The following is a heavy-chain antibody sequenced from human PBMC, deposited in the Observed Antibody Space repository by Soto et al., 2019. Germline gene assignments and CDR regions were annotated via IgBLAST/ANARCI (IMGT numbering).Heavy chain of an antibody. V-gene: IGHV1-18*01. Sequence: QVQLVQSGPEVRKPGASVKVSCKTSGYSFTSYGITWVRQAPGQGLEWMGWSSTYNVNTNYARNLQGRVTMTTDTSTSTAYMELRSLRSHDTAVYYCARGDGYNSPFDYWGHGTLVSVSS. CDR3: ARGDGYNSPFDY. J-gene: IGHJ4*01. D-gene: IGHD5-12*01. CDR2: SSTYNVNT. CDR1: GYSFTSYG.